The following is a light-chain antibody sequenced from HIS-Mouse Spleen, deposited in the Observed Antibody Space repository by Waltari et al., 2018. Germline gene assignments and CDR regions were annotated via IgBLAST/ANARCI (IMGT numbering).Light chain of an antibody. CDR1: QSISSW. CDR3: QQYNSYWT. Sequence: DIKMTQSPSTRSASVGDRVTITCRASQSISSWLAWYQQKPGKAPKLLIYKASSLESGVPSRFSGSGSGTEFTLTISSLQPDDFATYYCQQYNSYWTFGQGTKVEIK. CDR2: KAS. J-gene: IGKJ1*01. V-gene: IGKV1-5*03.